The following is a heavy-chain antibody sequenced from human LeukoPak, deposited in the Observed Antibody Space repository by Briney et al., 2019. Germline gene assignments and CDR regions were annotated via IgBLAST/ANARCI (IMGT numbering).Heavy chain of an antibody. D-gene: IGHD6-19*01. CDR3: AKDHSGWPGGQDY. Sequence: PGGSLGLSCAASGFTFSSYAMSWVRQAPGKGLEWVSAISGSGGSTYYADSVKGRFTISRDNSKNTLYLQMNSLRAEDTAVYYCAKDHSGWPGGQDYWGQGTLVTVSS. CDR1: GFTFSSYA. CDR2: ISGSGGST. J-gene: IGHJ4*02. V-gene: IGHV3-23*01.